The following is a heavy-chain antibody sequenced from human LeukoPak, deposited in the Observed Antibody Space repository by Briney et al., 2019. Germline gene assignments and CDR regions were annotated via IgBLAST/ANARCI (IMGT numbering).Heavy chain of an antibody. Sequence: ASVKVSCKASGYTFTGYYMHWVRQAPGQGLEWMGRINPNSGGTNYAQKFQGRVTTTRDTSISTAYMELSRLRSDDTAVYYCARDRVEAHYYYYYYMDVWGKGTTVTVSS. CDR1: GYTFTGYY. J-gene: IGHJ6*03. CDR2: INPNSGGT. CDR3: ARDRVEAHYYYYYYMDV. D-gene: IGHD3-10*01. V-gene: IGHV1-2*06.